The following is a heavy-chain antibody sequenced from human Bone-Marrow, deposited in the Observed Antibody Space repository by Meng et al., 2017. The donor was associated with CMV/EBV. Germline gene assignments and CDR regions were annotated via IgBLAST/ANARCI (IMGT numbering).Heavy chain of an antibody. J-gene: IGHJ5*02. CDR3: TRPIVVVPAADNWFDP. Sequence: GESLKISCAASGFTFSGSAMHWGRQASGKGLEWVGRIRSKANSYATAYAASVKGRFTISRDDSKITAYPQMNSLKTEDTAVYYCTRPIVVVPAADNWFDPWGQGTLVTVSS. D-gene: IGHD2-2*01. V-gene: IGHV3-73*01. CDR1: GFTFSGSA. CDR2: IRSKANSYAT.